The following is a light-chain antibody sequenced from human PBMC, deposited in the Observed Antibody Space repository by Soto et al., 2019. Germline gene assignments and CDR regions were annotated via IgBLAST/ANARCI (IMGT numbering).Light chain of an antibody. CDR2: EVT. J-gene: IGLJ1*01. CDR1: SSDVGSYNL. Sequence: QSVLTQPASVSGSPGQSITISCTGTSSDVGSYNLVSWYQQQPGKAPKLMIYEVTKWPSGVSNRFSGSKSGNTASLTISGLQAEDEAVYYCCSYAGSSTFYVFGTGTKVTV. V-gene: IGLV2-23*02. CDR3: CSYAGSSTFYV.